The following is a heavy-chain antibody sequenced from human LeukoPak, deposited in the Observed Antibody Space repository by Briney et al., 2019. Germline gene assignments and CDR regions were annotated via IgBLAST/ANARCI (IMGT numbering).Heavy chain of an antibody. Sequence: SETLSLTCTVSGGSISNYYWSWIRQPPGKGLERIGYIYYSGSTNYNPSLKTRVTISIDTSKNQFSLKLSSLTAADTAVYYCARDSSGTYYTHDASDIWGQGTMVTVSS. CDR3: ARDSSGTYYTHDASDI. CDR1: GGSISNYY. D-gene: IGHD1-26*01. V-gene: IGHV4-59*01. CDR2: IYYSGST. J-gene: IGHJ3*02.